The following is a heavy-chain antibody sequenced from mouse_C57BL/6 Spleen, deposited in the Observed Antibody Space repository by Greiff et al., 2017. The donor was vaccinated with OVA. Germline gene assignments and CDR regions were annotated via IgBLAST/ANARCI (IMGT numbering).Heavy chain of an antibody. V-gene: IGHV14-1*01. CDR3: TRTGTGYFDV. D-gene: IGHD4-1*01. CDR1: GFNIKDYY. CDR2: IDPEDGAT. J-gene: IGHJ1*03. Sequence: EVQLQQSGAELVRPGASVKLSCTASGFNIKDYYMHWVKQRHEQGLEWIGRIDPEDGATEYAPKFQGKATMTADTSSNTAYLQLSSLTSEDTAVYYCTRTGTGYFDVWGTGTTVTVSS.